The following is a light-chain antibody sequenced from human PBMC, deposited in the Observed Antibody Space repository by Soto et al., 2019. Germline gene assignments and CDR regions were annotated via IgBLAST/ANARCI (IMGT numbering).Light chain of an antibody. CDR1: QSVSRSY. Sequence: EIVLTQSPGTLSLSPGERATLSCRASQSVSRSYLAWYQQKPGQAPRLLIYRTSNRATGIPDRFSGSGSGTDVTLTISRLEPEDFAVYWCQQYDSSPRTFGQGTKVDIK. J-gene: IGKJ1*01. CDR2: RTS. V-gene: IGKV3-20*01. CDR3: QQYDSSPRT.